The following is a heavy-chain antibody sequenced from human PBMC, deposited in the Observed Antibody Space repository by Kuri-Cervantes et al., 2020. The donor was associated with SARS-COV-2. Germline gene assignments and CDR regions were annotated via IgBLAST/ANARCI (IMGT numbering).Heavy chain of an antibody. Sequence: GGSLRLSCAASGFTFSSYAMHWVRQAPGKGLEWVTVISYDGNNKYYADSVKGRFTISRDNSKNTLYLQMNSLRAEDTAVYYCARSNGDFWSGQEYDAFDIWGQGTMVTVSS. CDR3: ARSNGDFWSGQEYDAFDI. CDR1: GFTFSSYA. V-gene: IGHV3-30-3*01. CDR2: ISYDGNNK. J-gene: IGHJ3*02. D-gene: IGHD3-3*01.